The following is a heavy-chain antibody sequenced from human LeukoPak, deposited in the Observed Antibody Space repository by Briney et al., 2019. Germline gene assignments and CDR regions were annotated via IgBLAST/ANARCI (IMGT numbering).Heavy chain of an antibody. D-gene: IGHD5-24*01. CDR1: GGCFSGYY. Sequence: SETLSLTCAVCGGCFSGYYWSWIRQPPGKGLEWIGEINHSGSTNYNPSLKSRVTISVDTSKNQFSLKLSSVTAADTAVYYCARARRWLQLQNWFDPWGQGTLVTVSS. CDR3: ARARRWLQLQNWFDP. J-gene: IGHJ5*02. CDR2: INHSGST. V-gene: IGHV4-34*01.